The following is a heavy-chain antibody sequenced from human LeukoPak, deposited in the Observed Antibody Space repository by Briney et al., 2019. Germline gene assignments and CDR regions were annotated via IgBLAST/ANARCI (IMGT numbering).Heavy chain of an antibody. Sequence: GGSLRLSCAASGFTFSSYGMHWVRQAPGKGLEWVAVISYDGSNKYYADSVKGRFTTSRDNSKNTLCLQMNSLRAEDTAVYYCAKESPTTPAYYFDYWGQGTLVTVSS. D-gene: IGHD4-11*01. V-gene: IGHV3-30*18. CDR3: AKESPTTPAYYFDY. CDR1: GFTFSSYG. J-gene: IGHJ4*02. CDR2: ISYDGSNK.